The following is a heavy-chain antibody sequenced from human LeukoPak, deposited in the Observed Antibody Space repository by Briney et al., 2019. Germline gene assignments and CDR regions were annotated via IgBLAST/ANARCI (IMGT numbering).Heavy chain of an antibody. J-gene: IGHJ4*02. V-gene: IGHV1-18*01. CDR1: GYTFTSYG. Sequence: ASVKVSCKASGYTFTSYGISWVRQAPGQGLEWMGRISIYDGKTLYAQKFQGRVTMTTDTSTSTAYMELRSLRSDDTAVYYCARGVRENRSWYTVHFDYWGQGTLVTVSS. CDR3: ARGVRENRSWYTVHFDY. D-gene: IGHD2-2*02. CDR2: ISIYDGKT.